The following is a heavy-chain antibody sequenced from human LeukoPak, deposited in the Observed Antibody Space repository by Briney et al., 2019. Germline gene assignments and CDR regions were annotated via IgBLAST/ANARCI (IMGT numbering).Heavy chain of an antibody. CDR1: GFTFSSYA. CDR2: IRYDGSNK. J-gene: IGHJ4*02. Sequence: GGSLRLSCAASGFTFSSYAMHWVRQAPGKGLEWVAFIRYDGSNKYYADSVKGRFTISRDNSKNTLYLQMNSLRAEDTAVYYCAKDLPGIVGATAPIDYWGQGTLVTVSS. D-gene: IGHD1-26*01. CDR3: AKDLPGIVGATAPIDY. V-gene: IGHV3-30*02.